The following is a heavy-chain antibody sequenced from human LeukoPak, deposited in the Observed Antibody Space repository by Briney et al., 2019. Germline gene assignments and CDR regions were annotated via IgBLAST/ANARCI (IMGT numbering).Heavy chain of an antibody. CDR3: ARVGYTYVINDWSRTGLGAYATKYYYHMDV. Sequence: SETLSLTCAVYGGCFSDYYWSWMRQPPGKGLEWIWEINPCGSTNYSPPLESLVTISVNTPKNQFSLKLSSVAAADTAVYFCARVGYTYVINDWSRTGLGAYATKYYYHMDVWDKGTTVTVSS. D-gene: IGHD3-9*01. CDR2: INPCGST. V-gene: IGHV4-34*01. J-gene: IGHJ6*03. CDR1: GGCFSDYY.